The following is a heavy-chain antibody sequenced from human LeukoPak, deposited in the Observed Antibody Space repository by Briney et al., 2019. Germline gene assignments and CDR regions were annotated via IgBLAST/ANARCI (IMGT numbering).Heavy chain of an antibody. J-gene: IGHJ5*02. V-gene: IGHV1-24*01. Sequence: ASVKVSCKVSGYTLTELSMHWVRQAPGKGLEWMGGFDPEDGETIYAQKFQGRVTMTEDTSTDTAHMELSSLRSEDTAVYYCATNYDILTGYYRGWFDPWGQGTLVTASS. CDR3: ATNYDILTGYYRGWFDP. CDR2: FDPEDGET. CDR1: GYTLTELS. D-gene: IGHD3-9*01.